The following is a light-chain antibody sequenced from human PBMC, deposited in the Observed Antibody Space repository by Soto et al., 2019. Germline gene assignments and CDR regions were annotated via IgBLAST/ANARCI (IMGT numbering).Light chain of an antibody. J-gene: IGLJ1*01. CDR2: AAS. V-gene: IGLV2-14*01. CDR3: QSYDSSLSEYV. Sequence: QSVLTQPASVSGSPGQSITISCTGTTSDVADFNYVSWYQHHPGNAPKLIIYAASNRPPGVSNRFSGSKSGNTASLTISGLQAEDEGEYYCQSYDSSLSEYVFGTGTKVTVL. CDR1: TSDVADFNY.